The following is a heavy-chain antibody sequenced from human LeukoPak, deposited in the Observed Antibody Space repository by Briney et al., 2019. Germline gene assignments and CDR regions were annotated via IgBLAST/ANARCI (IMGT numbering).Heavy chain of an antibody. J-gene: IGHJ6*02. D-gene: IGHD2-21*02. V-gene: IGHV5-51*01. CDR2: LYPGGSDI. CDR1: GYIQTSSW. CDR3: AKLMGVTAMDV. Sequence: GESLNTYLHCSGYIQTSSWIGWVRQMPGQGLEWMGILYPGGSDIRYSTSFQGRVTISVDKTITTAYLQWRSLKASDSATYYCAKLMGVTAMDVWGQGTTVIVSS.